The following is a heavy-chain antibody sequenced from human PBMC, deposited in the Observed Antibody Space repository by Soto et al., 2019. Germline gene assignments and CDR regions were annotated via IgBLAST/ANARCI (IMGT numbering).Heavy chain of an antibody. CDR2: ISYSGST. V-gene: IGHV4-31*03. Sequence: QVQLQESGPGLVKPSQTLSLTCTVSGGSISSGGYYWSWIRQHPGKGLEWIGYISYSGSTYYNPSLKSRVTISVDTSENQLSLKLSAVTAADTAVYSCARATFYDIFTAYYSLFDYWGQGTLVTVSS. CDR1: GGSISSGGYY. CDR3: ARATFYDIFTAYYSLFDY. J-gene: IGHJ4*02. D-gene: IGHD3-9*01.